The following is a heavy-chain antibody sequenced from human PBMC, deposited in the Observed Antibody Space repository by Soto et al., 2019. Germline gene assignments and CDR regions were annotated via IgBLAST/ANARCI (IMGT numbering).Heavy chain of an antibody. J-gene: IGHJ4*02. D-gene: IGHD3-9*01. CDR1: GGSFSGYY. CDR2: INHSGST. V-gene: IGHV4-34*01. CDR3: ARRGGIYDILTNIDY. Sequence: QVQLQQWGAGLLKPSETLSLTCAVYGGSFSGYYWSWIRQPPGKGLEWIGEINHSGSTNYNPSLKSRVTISVDTSKNQFSLKLSSVTTADTAVYYCARRGGIYDILTNIDYWGQGTLVTVSS.